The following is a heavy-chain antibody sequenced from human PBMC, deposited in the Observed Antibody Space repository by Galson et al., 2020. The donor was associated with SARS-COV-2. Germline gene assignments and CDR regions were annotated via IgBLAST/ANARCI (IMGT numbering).Heavy chain of an antibody. CDR1: GDSLSVYF. V-gene: IGHV4-4*07. CDR3: ARFVLMSSAFDI. CDR2: VYASGST. J-gene: IGHJ3*02. D-gene: IGHD2-21*01. Sequence: SESLFLTCSVSGDSLSVYFWSWIRQSAGKGLEWIGDVYASGSTRYNPSLQRRVTMSIDTSNNQFSMSLNSVTAADTAIYYCARFVLMSSAFDIWGQGTKVTVSS.